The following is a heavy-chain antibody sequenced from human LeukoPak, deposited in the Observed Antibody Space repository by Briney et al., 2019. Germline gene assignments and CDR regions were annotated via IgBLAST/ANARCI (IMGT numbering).Heavy chain of an antibody. CDR1: GFTFSSFA. CDR2: IKQDGSEK. CDR3: AREQNSGSWYYYYYYYMDV. V-gene: IGHV3-7*01. D-gene: IGHD6-13*01. J-gene: IGHJ6*03. Sequence: PGGSLRLSCAASGFTFSSFAMNWVRQAPGKGLEWVANIKQDGSEKYYVDSVKGRFTISRDNAKNSLYLQMNSLRAEDTAVYYCAREQNSGSWYYYYYYYMDVWGKGTTVTVSS.